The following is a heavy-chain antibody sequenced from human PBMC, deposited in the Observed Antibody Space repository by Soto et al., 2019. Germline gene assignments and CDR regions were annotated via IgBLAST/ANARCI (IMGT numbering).Heavy chain of an antibody. CDR1: GITVSTYS. V-gene: IGHV3-21*01. CDR2: ITSSSSDI. Sequence: GGSLRLSGAASGITVSTYSMNWVRQAPGKGLEWVSSITSSSSDIYYAASVKGRFTTSRDNARNSLFLQMNSLRAEDTAVYYCARRSVAGTDFDYWGQGTLVTVSS. D-gene: IGHD6-19*01. CDR3: ARRSVAGTDFDY. J-gene: IGHJ4*02.